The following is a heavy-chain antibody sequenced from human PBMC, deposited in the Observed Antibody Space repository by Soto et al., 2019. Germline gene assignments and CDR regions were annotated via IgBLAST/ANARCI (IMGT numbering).Heavy chain of an antibody. CDR1: GFTFGDYA. Sequence: GGSLRLSCTDSGFTFGDYAMNWFRQAPGKGLEWVGFIRNKAYGGTTDYAAPVKGRFTVSRDDSKSIAYLQMNSLRTEDTAIYYCTRDPGGSYETNWFDPWGQGT. V-gene: IGHV3-49*03. J-gene: IGHJ5*02. CDR3: TRDPGGSYETNWFDP. CDR2: IRNKAYGGTT. D-gene: IGHD5-18*01.